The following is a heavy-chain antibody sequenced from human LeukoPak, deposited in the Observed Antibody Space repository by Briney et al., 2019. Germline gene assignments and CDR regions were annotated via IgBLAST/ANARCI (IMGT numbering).Heavy chain of an antibody. J-gene: IGHJ3*02. CDR1: GYTFTDYY. CDR2: VDPEDGET. CDR3: AGTSGDAFDI. V-gene: IGHV1-69-2*01. D-gene: IGHD2-2*01. Sequence: ASVKVSCKVSGYTFTDYYMPWVQQAPGKGLEWMGLVDPEDGETIYAEKFQGRVTITADTSTDTAYMELSSLRSEDTAVYYCAGTSGDAFDIWGQGTMVTVSS.